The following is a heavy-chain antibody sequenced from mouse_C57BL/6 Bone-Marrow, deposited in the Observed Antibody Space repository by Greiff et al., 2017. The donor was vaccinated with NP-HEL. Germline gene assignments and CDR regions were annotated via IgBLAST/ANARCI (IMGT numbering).Heavy chain of an antibody. CDR2: IWRGGST. V-gene: IGHV2-5*01. CDR1: GFSLTSYG. Sequence: VQLQQSGPGLVQPSQSLSITCTVSGFSLTSYGVHWVRQSPGKGLEWLGVIWRGGSTDYNAAFMSRLNITKDNSKSQVFFKMNSLQADDTAIYYCATSTVVSYFDVWGAGTTVTVSS. J-gene: IGHJ1*01. CDR3: ATSTVVSYFDV. D-gene: IGHD1-1*01.